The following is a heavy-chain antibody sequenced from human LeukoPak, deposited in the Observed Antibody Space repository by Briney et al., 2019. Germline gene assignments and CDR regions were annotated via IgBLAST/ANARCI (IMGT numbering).Heavy chain of an antibody. D-gene: IGHD3-3*01. CDR1: GFTFSSYS. CDR2: ISSSSSYI. Sequence: GGFLRLSCAASGFTFSSYSMNWVRQAPGKGLEWVSSISSSSSYIYYADSLKGRFTISRDNAKNSLYLQMNSLRAEDTAVYYCARDHYDFWSGTNWFDPWGQGTLVTVSS. CDR3: ARDHYDFWSGTNWFDP. V-gene: IGHV3-21*01. J-gene: IGHJ5*02.